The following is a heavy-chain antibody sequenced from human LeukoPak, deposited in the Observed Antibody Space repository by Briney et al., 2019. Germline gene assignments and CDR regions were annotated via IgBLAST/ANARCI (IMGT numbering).Heavy chain of an antibody. CDR1: GGTFSSYA. Sequence: SVKVSSKASGGTFSSYAISWVRQAPGQGLEWMGGIIPIFGTANYAQKFQGRVTITADESTSTAYMELSSLRSEDTAVYYCARAVGHCSGGSCSSFDPWGQGTLVTVSS. CDR2: IIPIFGTA. D-gene: IGHD2-15*01. J-gene: IGHJ5*02. V-gene: IGHV1-69*01. CDR3: ARAVGHCSGGSCSSFDP.